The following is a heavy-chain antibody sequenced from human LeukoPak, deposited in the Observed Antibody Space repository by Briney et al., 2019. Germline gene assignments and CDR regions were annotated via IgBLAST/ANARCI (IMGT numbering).Heavy chain of an antibody. CDR2: IYHSGST. CDR1: GGSISSGGYS. CDR3: ARGITMVRGVIRAFDY. Sequence: SETLSLTCAVSGGSISSGGYSWSWIRQPPGKGLEWIGYIYHSGSTYYNPSLKSRVTISVDRSKNQFSLKLSSVTAADTAVYYCARGITMVRGVIRAFDYWGQGTLVTVSS. J-gene: IGHJ4*02. D-gene: IGHD3-10*01. V-gene: IGHV4-30-2*01.